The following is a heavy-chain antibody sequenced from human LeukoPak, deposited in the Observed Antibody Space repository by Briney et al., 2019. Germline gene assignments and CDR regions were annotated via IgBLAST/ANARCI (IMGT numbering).Heavy chain of an antibody. J-gene: IGHJ4*02. D-gene: IGHD4-23*01. V-gene: IGHV4-61*02. CDR1: GGSISSGSYY. CDR3: ARGGGNSPL. Sequence: SETLSLTCTVSGGSISSGSYYWSWIRQPAGKGLEWIGRIYTSGSTNYNPSLKSRVTISVDTSKNQFSLKLSSVTAADTAVYYCARGGGNSPLWGQGILVTVSS. CDR2: IYTSGST.